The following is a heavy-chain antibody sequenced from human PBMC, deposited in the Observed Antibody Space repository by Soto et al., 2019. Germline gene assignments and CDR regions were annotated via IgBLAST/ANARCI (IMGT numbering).Heavy chain of an antibody. J-gene: IGHJ2*01. Sequence: KGLEWVSAISGSGGSTYYADSVKGRFTISRDNSKNTLYLQMKSRRAEDTALYYFFFQAEDSIRATVPVSAFLLNRSSDL. CDR3: FFQAEDSIRATVPVSAFLLNRSSDL. CDR2: ISGSGGST. V-gene: IGHV3-23*01. D-gene: IGHD1-26*01.